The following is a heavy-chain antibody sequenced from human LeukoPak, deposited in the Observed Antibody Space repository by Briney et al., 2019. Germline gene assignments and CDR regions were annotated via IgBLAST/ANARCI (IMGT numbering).Heavy chain of an antibody. CDR1: GGTFSSYA. CDR3: ARDRVGQGDFDY. D-gene: IGHD2-15*01. Sequence: ASVKVSCKASGGTFSSYAISWVRQAPGQGLEWMGGIIPIFGTANYAQKFQGRVTMTRDTSTSTVYMELSSLRSEDTAVYYCARDRVGQGDFDYWGQGTLVTVSS. V-gene: IGHV1-69*05. J-gene: IGHJ4*02. CDR2: IIPIFGTA.